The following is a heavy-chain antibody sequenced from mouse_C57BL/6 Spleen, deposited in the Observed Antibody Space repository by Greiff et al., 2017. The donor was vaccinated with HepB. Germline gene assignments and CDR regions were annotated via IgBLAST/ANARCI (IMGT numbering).Heavy chain of an antibody. CDR2: ISYSGST. CDR1: GYSITSGYD. J-gene: IGHJ1*03. Sequence: EVKVVESGPGMVKPSQSLSLTCTVTGYSITSGYDWHWIRHFPGNKLEWMGYISYSGSTNYNPSLKSRISITHDTSKNHFFLKLNSVTTEDTATYYCARGGLLRYWYFDVWGTGTTVTVSS. CDR3: ARGGLLRYWYFDV. V-gene: IGHV3-1*01. D-gene: IGHD1-1*01.